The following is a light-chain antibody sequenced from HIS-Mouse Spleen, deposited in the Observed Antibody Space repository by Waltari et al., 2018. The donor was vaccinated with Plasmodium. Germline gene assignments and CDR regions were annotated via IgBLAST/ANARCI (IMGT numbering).Light chain of an antibody. CDR1: QGISSA. CDR3: QQFNSYPLT. V-gene: IGKV1-13*02. Sequence: AIQLSESPSSLSACVGDRVTITCRASQGISSALAWYQQKPGKAPKLLLYDASSLESGVPSRFSGSGSGTDFTLTISSLQPEDFATYYCQQFNSYPLTFGGGTKVEIK. CDR2: DAS. J-gene: IGKJ4*01.